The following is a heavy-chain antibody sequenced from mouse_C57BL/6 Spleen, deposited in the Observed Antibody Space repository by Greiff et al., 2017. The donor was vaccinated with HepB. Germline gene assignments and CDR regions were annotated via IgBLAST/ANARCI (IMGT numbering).Heavy chain of an antibody. CDR2: IDPSDSET. D-gene: IGHD1-1*01. J-gene: IGHJ4*01. CDR1: GYTFTSYW. Sequence: VQLQQPGAELVRPGSSVKLSCKASGYTFTSYWMHWVKQRPIQGLEWIGNIDPSDSETHYNQKFKDKATLTVDKSSSTAYMQLSSLTSEDSAVYYCATFYYGSSYGAMDYWGQGTSVTVSS. CDR3: ATFYYGSSYGAMDY. V-gene: IGHV1-52*01.